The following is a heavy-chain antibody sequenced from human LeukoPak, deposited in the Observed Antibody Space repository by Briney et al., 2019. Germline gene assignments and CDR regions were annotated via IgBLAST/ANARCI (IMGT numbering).Heavy chain of an antibody. CDR3: ASFGISWRSSY. V-gene: IGHV3-74*01. Sequence: GGSLRLSCAASGFSFSSHWVHWVRQAPGKGLVWVSRISDDGSYTSNVDSVKGRFTISRDNVSNMLYLHMNSLRAEDTAVYYCASFGISWRSSYWGQGTLVTVSS. D-gene: IGHD2-21*01. CDR2: ISDDGSYT. J-gene: IGHJ4*02. CDR1: GFSFSSHW.